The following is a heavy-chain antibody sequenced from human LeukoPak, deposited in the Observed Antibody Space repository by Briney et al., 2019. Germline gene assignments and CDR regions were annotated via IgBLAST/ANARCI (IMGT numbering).Heavy chain of an antibody. CDR3: AREGGGLGVDAFDI. Sequence: SVKVSCKASGDTFSSYGVSWVRHAPGQWLEWMGRVIPIFGTANYAQRFQGRVTITTDESTSTAYMELSSLRSEDTAVDYCAREGGGLGVDAFDIWGQGTMVTVSS. D-gene: IGHD3-16*01. V-gene: IGHV1-69*05. J-gene: IGHJ3*02. CDR1: GDTFSSYG. CDR2: VIPIFGTA.